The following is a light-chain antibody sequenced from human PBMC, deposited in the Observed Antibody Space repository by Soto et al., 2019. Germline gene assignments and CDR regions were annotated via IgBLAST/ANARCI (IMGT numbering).Light chain of an antibody. V-gene: IGKV1-39*01. CDR3: QQSYSTPRD. Sequence: DIQMTQSPSSLSASVGDRVTITCRASLTIGDSLSWFQQKAGKPPTLLIYGASALQSGVPARFSGSGSGTDFILTISSLQPEDFATYYCQQSYSTPRDFGQGTRLEIK. CDR1: LTIGDS. J-gene: IGKJ5*01. CDR2: GAS.